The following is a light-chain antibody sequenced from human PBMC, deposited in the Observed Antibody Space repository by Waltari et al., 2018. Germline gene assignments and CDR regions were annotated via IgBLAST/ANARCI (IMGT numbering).Light chain of an antibody. J-gene: IGLJ3*02. Sequence: QSALTQPASVSGSPGQSITISCPGTSRDMGYYNLVSWYQQDPGKAPKVIIYEVNKRPSGVSNRFSGSKSGNTASLTISGLQAEDEADYYCCSYIGDSAWVFGGGTKVTVL. V-gene: IGLV2-23*02. CDR3: CSYIGDSAWV. CDR2: EVN. CDR1: SRDMGYYNL.